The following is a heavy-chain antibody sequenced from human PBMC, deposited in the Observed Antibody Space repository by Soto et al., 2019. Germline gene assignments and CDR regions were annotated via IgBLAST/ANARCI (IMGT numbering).Heavy chain of an antibody. CDR2: IDYSANT. Sequence: QVQLEESGPGLVKPSQTLSLTCTVSGGSINRGGYYWSWIRQRPGKGLEWIGGIDYSANTYYNPSLKSRVSMSIDTSENQFSLKLSSVTAADTAVYYCARVSNYDASGGYHHVGHGGVCDIWGQGTMVSASS. CDR3: ARVSNYDASGGYHHVGHGGVCDI. D-gene: IGHD3-22*01. V-gene: IGHV4-31*03. CDR1: GGSINRGGYY. J-gene: IGHJ3*02.